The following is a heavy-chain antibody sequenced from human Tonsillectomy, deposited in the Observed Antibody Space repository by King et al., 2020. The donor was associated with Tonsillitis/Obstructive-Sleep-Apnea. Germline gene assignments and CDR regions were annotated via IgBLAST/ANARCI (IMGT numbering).Heavy chain of an antibody. D-gene: IGHD3-3*01. V-gene: IGHV4-59*11. Sequence: QLQESGPGLLKPSETLSLTCTVSGGSISSHYWTWIRQSPGKGLEWIGYIYYSGTTNYSTSLKSRVTMSVDTSRSQFSLNLTSVTAADTALYFCASGVNFFDNWGQGTLVTVSS. CDR3: ASGVNFFDN. CDR2: IYYSGTT. CDR1: GGSISSHY. J-gene: IGHJ4*02.